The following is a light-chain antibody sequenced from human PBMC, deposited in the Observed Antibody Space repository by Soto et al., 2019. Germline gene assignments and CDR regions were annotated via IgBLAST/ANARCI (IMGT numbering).Light chain of an antibody. CDR1: QSISSW. CDR3: KQYNSYPLT. CDR2: KAS. J-gene: IGKJ4*01. Sequence: DIQLTQSPSTLSASVGDRVTITCRASQSISSWWAWYQQKPGKAPKLLIYKASSLESGVPSRLTGSGSGTEFTLTISSLQPADLATYYCKQYNSYPLTFGGGTKVEIK. V-gene: IGKV1-5*03.